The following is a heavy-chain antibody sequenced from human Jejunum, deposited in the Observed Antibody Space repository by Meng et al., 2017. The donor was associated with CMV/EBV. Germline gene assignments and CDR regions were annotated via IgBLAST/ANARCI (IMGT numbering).Heavy chain of an antibody. CDR3: AKGTGVDY. V-gene: IGHV3-23*01. D-gene: IGHD1-14*01. Sequence: LSCAASGFRFSNYVMSWVRQAPGKGPEWVSTISGSGGDIFYADSVKGRFTISRDNSKNTLFLQMHSLRAEDTAVYYRAKGTGVDYWGQGTLVTVSS. CDR1: GFRFSNYV. J-gene: IGHJ4*02. CDR2: ISGSGGDI.